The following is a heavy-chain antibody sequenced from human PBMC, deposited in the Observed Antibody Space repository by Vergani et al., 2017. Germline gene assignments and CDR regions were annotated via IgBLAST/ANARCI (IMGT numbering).Heavy chain of an antibody. CDR1: GGSITSGSFY. V-gene: IGHV4-61*02. CDR3: ARDSWTSELRGVYWFDT. CDR2: IHSSGTT. D-gene: IGHD3-10*01. Sequence: QVQLHESGPGVVKPSQTLSLTCTVSGGSITSGSFYWSWIRQPAGKGLEWIGRIHSSGTTNYNPSLKSRVTLSVDTSKNQLSLGMTSVTAADTAVYYCARDSWTSELRGVYWFDTWVQGTLVSVCS. J-gene: IGHJ5*02.